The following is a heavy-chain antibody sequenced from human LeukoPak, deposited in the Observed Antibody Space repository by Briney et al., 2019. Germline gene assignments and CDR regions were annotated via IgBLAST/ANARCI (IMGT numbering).Heavy chain of an antibody. CDR2: IKTDGSEK. CDR3: ATYSSLNRREFQF. D-gene: IGHD3-22*01. V-gene: IGHV3-7*01. Sequence: GSLRLSCSVSGFTFSNYNMNWVRQAPGKGLQWVANIKTDGSEKYYVDSVKGRFTISRDNAKNSLYLQMDSLRAEDTAVYYCATYSSLNRREFQFWGQGTLLTVSS. CDR1: GFTFSNYN. J-gene: IGHJ1*01.